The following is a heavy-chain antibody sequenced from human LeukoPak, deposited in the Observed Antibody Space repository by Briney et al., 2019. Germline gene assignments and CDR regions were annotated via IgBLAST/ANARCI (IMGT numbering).Heavy chain of an antibody. CDR3: ARDSNYDILTASGFDI. D-gene: IGHD3-9*01. Sequence: GASVKVSCKASGYTFTAYYMHWVRQAPGQGLEWMAWINPNSGGTNYAQKFQGRVTMTRDTSINTAYMELSRLRSDDTAVYYCARDSNYDILTASGFDIWGQGTMVTVSS. CDR2: INPNSGGT. V-gene: IGHV1-2*02. CDR1: GYTFTAYY. J-gene: IGHJ3*02.